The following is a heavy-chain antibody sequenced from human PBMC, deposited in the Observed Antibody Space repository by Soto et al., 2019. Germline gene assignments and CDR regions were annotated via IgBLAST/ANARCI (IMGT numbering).Heavy chain of an antibody. Sequence: GGALRLSCAASGFIFRNFGMHWVRRAPGKGLEWVATISGDGNDKYYPDSMKGRFTISRDNFNNTLYLQLNSLRPEDTAVYHCVQGASTAHQPLDSWGQGVLVTVSS. J-gene: IGHJ4*02. CDR3: VQGASTAHQPLDS. CDR2: ISGDGNDK. CDR1: GFIFRNFG. V-gene: IGHV3-30*03. D-gene: IGHD1-26*01.